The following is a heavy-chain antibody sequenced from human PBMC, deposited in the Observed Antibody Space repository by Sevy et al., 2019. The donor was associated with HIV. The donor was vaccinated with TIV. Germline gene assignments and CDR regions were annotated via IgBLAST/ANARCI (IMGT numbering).Heavy chain of an antibody. J-gene: IGHJ4*02. CDR3: ATTGGSGKYRAFDF. Sequence: SETLSLTCVVYDGSFSGFYWSWIRQPPGKGLEWIGEINDSGNTDYKPSLKRRVTISADTSKNQFSLNLRSVNAADTAVYYCATTGGSGKYRAFDFWGQGILVTVSS. V-gene: IGHV4-34*01. D-gene: IGHD1-26*01. CDR1: DGSFSGFY. CDR2: INDSGNT.